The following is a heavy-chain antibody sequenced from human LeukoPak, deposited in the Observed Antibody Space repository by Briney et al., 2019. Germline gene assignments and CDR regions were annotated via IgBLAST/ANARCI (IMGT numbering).Heavy chain of an antibody. CDR1: GGSITSYY. CDR2: IYYSGST. Sequence: SETLSLTCTVSGGSITSYYWSWVRQPPGKGLEWIGYIYYSGSTNYKPSLKSRVTISVDTSKNQFSLKLSSVTAADTAVYYCARERHGHPFDSWGQGTLVTVSS. J-gene: IGHJ4*02. CDR3: ARERHGHPFDS. V-gene: IGHV4-59*01.